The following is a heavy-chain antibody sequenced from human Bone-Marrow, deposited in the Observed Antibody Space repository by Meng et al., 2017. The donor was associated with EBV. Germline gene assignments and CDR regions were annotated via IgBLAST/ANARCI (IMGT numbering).Heavy chain of an antibody. Sequence: VQLAKSWAEVKKPGAAVKVSCKASGYTFTRYDINWVRQATGQGLEWMGWMDPNSGNTGFAQKFQGRVTMTRNTSISTAYMELSALTSEDTAVYYCARDVYASGTYRADPWGQGTLVTVSS. V-gene: IGHV1-8*01. CDR2: MDPNSGNT. D-gene: IGHD3-10*01. CDR3: ARDVYASGTYRADP. CDR1: GYTFTRYD. J-gene: IGHJ5*02.